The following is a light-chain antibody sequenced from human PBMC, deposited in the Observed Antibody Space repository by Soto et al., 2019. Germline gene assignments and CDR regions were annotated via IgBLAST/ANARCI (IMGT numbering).Light chain of an antibody. V-gene: IGKV3-11*01. Sequence: EIVLTQSPATLSLSPGERATLSCRASQSVSSYLAWYQQKPGQAPRLLIYDASNRATGIPARFGGSGSGTDFTLTISSLEPEDFAVYYCQQRSNWPLSRITFGGGTKVEIK. J-gene: IGKJ4*01. CDR3: QQRSNWPLSRIT. CDR1: QSVSSY. CDR2: DAS.